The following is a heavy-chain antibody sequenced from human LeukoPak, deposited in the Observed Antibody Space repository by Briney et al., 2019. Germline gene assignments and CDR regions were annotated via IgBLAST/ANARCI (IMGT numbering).Heavy chain of an antibody. J-gene: IGHJ4*02. CDR1: GLTISNYW. D-gene: IGHD3-3*01. V-gene: IGHV3-7*01. CDR3: ASQITISYYFDC. Sequence: GGSLRLSCAASGLTISNYWMSWVRQTPGKGLEWVANIKVDGREKYYVDSVKGRFTISRDNAKNSLHLQMDSLRAEDTAVYYCASQITISYYFDCWGQGTLVTVSS. CDR2: IKVDGREK.